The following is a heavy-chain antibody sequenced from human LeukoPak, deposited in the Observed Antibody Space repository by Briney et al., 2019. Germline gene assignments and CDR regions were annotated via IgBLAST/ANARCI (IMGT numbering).Heavy chain of an antibody. CDR1: GFTFSSYW. CDR2: GSSDGSTT. J-gene: IGHJ4*02. V-gene: IGHV3-74*01. CDR3: ARDADGPGSLIDY. D-gene: IGHD1-14*01. Sequence: QPGGSLRLSCAASGFTFSSYWMHWVRQAPGKGLEWVSRGSSDGSTTTYADSVKGRFTISRDNGKNTLYLQMNSLRAEDTAVYYCARDADGPGSLIDYWGQGTLVTVSS.